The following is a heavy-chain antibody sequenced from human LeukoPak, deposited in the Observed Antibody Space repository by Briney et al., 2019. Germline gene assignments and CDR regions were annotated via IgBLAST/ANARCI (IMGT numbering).Heavy chain of an antibody. CDR2: INGDGGST. Sequence: GGPLTLSCAASVFTFSSFWMHWVRQAREKGVVWVSRINGDGGSTTYADSVKGRFTFSRKNAKNTLYLKMNSLRAEDTAVYYCARASGGYGLWGQGTLGTVSP. V-gene: IGHV3-74*01. CDR1: VFTFSSFW. CDR3: ARASGGYGL. D-gene: IGHD3-10*01. J-gene: IGHJ4*02.